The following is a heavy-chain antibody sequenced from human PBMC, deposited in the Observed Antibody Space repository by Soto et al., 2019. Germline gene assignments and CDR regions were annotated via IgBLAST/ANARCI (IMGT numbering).Heavy chain of an antibody. J-gene: IGHJ2*01. CDR2: IWYDGSNK. V-gene: IGHV3-33*01. D-gene: IGHD3-10*01. Sequence: GGSLRLSCAASGFTFSSYGMHWVRQAPGKGLEWVAVIWYDGSNKYYADSVKGRFTISRDNSKNTLYLQMNSLRAEDTAVYYCARGPYGPYDSWYFDLWGRGTRVTVSS. CDR1: GFTFSSYG. CDR3: ARGPYGPYDSWYFDL.